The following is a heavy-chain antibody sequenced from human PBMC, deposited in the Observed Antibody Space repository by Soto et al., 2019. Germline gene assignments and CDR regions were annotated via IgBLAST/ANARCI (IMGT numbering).Heavy chain of an antibody. CDR1: GFIFSDYY. V-gene: IGHV3-11*01. Sequence: QVQLVESGGGLVKAGGSLRLSCAASGFIFSDYYMTWIRQAPGKGLEWLSCSSNRDRSTYYADSVKDRFVFSKDNAKNLMYLQMNSLRAEDTAVYFCARAWKIEKFGVISMSKGLDVWGQGTTVTVS. CDR3: ARAWKIEKFGVISMSKGLDV. J-gene: IGHJ6*02. CDR2: SSNRDRST. D-gene: IGHD3-3*01.